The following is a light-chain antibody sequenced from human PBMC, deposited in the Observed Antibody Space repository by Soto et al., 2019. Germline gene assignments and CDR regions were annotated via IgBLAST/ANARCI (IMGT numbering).Light chain of an antibody. CDR1: QSISSF. CDR2: DAS. J-gene: IGKJ1*01. CDR3: QQTYSSPRT. V-gene: IGKV1-39*01. Sequence: DIQMTQSPSSLSASVGDRVAITCRASQSISSFLNWYQQKSGKAPRLLIYDASSLQSGVPSRFSGSGSGTDFTLAITSLQPEDCPTYYCQQTYSSPRTFRQGTKVEIK.